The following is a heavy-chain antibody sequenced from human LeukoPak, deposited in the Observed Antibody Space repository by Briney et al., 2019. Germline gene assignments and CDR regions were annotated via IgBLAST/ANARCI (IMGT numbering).Heavy chain of an antibody. V-gene: IGHV3-9*01. Sequence: PGGSLRLSCAASGFTFDDYAMHWVRQAPGKGLEWVSGISWNSGSIGYADSVKGRFAISRDNSKNTLYLQMNSLRAEDTAIYYCAKARGYSFANEFHLEYWGQGTLVTVSS. D-gene: IGHD5-18*01. CDR1: GFTFDDYA. CDR2: ISWNSGSI. J-gene: IGHJ4*02. CDR3: AKARGYSFANEFHLEY.